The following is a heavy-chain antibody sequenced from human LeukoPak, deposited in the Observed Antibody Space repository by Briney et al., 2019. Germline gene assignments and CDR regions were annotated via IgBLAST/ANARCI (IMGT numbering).Heavy chain of an antibody. J-gene: IGHJ4*02. CDR2: IYPGDSDT. CDR1: GYSFTSYW. D-gene: IGHD3-22*01. V-gene: IGHV5-51*01. CDR3: ARLPYYYDSSGYYFDY. Sequence: GESLKISCKGSGYSFTSYWIGWVRQMPGKGLEWMGIIYPGDSDTRYSPSFQGQVTISADKSISTAYLQWSSLKASDTTMYYCARLPYYYDSSGYYFDYWGQGTLVTVSS.